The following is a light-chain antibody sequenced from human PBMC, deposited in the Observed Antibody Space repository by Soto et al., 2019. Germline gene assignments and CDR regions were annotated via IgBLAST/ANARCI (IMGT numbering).Light chain of an antibody. V-gene: IGKV1-13*02. Sequence: AIQLTQSPSSLSASVGDRVTITCRASQGVNSGLAWYQQRPGKPPKLLISYASNLESGVPSRFSGSGSGTDFTLTIRSLQPEDFATSYCQQLATFGGGTKLEIK. J-gene: IGKJ4*01. CDR3: QQLAT. CDR1: QGVNSG. CDR2: YAS.